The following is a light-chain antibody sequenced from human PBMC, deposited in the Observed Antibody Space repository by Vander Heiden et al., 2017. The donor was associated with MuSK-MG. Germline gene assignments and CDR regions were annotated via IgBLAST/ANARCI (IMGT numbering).Light chain of an antibody. J-gene: IGKJ1*01. CDR3: QQTYSTPPWA. CDR1: QTIRDY. Sequence: DIQMTQSPPSLSASVGDRVTITCRASQTIRDYLNWYQQKPGKAPKLLIYAASSLQSGVPSRFSGGGSGTDFILTINSLQPEDFATYYCQQTYSTPPWAFGQGTKVELK. CDR2: AAS. V-gene: IGKV1-39*01.